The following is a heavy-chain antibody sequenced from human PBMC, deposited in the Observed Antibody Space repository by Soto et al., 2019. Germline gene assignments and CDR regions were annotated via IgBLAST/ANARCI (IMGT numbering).Heavy chain of an antibody. Sequence: SVKVSCKASGGTFSSYAISWVRQAPGQGLEWMGGIIPIFGTANYAQKFQGRVTITADESTSTAYMELSSLRSEDTAVYYCARSEDIVATGGPFDPWGQGTLVTVSS. V-gene: IGHV1-69*13. CDR3: ARSEDIVATGGPFDP. CDR1: GGTFSSYA. CDR2: IIPIFGTA. J-gene: IGHJ5*02. D-gene: IGHD5-12*01.